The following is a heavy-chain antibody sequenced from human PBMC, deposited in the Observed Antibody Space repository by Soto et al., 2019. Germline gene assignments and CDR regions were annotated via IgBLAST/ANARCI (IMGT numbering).Heavy chain of an antibody. Sequence: PGGSLRLSCAASGFTFSSYAMSWVRQAPGKGLEWVSAISGSGGSTYYADSVKGRFTISRDNSKNTLYLQMNSLRAEDTAVYYCAKGGGYDFWSGVRHSSCGLHVWGPATSVNASS. J-gene: IGHJ6*02. CDR2: ISGSGGST. CDR1: GFTFSSYA. CDR3: AKGGGYDFWSGVRHSSCGLHV. V-gene: IGHV3-23*01. D-gene: IGHD3-3*01.